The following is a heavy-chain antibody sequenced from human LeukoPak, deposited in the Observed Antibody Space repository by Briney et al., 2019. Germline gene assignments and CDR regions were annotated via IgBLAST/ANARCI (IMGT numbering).Heavy chain of an antibody. J-gene: IGHJ4*02. Sequence: GWINPNSGGTNYAQKFQGWVTMTRDTSISTAYMELSRLRSEDTAVYYCARDIVAPGICFDYWGLGTLVTVSS. D-gene: IGHD6-13*01. CDR3: ARDIVAPGICFDY. V-gene: IGHV1-2*04. CDR2: INPNSGGT.